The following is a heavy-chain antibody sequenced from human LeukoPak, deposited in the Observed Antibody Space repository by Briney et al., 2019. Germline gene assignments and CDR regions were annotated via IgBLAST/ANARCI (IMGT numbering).Heavy chain of an antibody. D-gene: IGHD2-2*01. CDR3: AGRGLGSSTSRPFDY. Sequence: GGSLRLSCAASGFTFSSYSMNWVRQAPGKGLEWVSSISSSSSYIYYADSVKGRFTISRDNAKNSLYLQMNSLRAEDTAVYYCAGRGLGSSTSRPFDYWGQGTLVTVSS. CDR2: ISSSSSYI. CDR1: GFTFSSYS. J-gene: IGHJ4*02. V-gene: IGHV3-21*01.